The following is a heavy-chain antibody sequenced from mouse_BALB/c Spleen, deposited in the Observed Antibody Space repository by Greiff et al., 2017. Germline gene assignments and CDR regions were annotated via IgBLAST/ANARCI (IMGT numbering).Heavy chain of an antibody. CDR1: GFTFTDYY. V-gene: IGHV7-3*02. Sequence: DVKLVESGGGLVQPGGSLRLSCATSGFTFTDYYMSWVRQPPGKALEWLGFIRNKANGYTTEYSASVKGRFTISRDNSQSILYLQMNTLRAEDSATYDCASHWYFDVWGAGTTVTVSS. CDR3: ASHWYFDV. J-gene: IGHJ1*01. CDR2: IRNKANGYTT.